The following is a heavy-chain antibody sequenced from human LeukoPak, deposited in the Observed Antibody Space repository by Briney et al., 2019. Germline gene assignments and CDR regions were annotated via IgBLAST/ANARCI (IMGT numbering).Heavy chain of an antibody. Sequence: GGSLRLSCAASGFTFSIYGMHWVRQAPGKGLEWVAVIWNDGSNKYYADSVRGRFTISRDNSKNTLYLQMNSLRAEDTAVYSCARASGPFDYWGQGTLVTVSS. V-gene: IGHV3-33*01. J-gene: IGHJ4*02. CDR1: GFTFSIYG. CDR2: IWNDGSNK. D-gene: IGHD3-10*01. CDR3: ARASGPFDY.